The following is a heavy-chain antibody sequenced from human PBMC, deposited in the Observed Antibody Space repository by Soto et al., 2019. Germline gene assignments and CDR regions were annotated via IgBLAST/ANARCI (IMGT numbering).Heavy chain of an antibody. CDR2: LLRSGSTT. V-gene: IGHV3-23*01. J-gene: IGHJ4*02. Sequence: GGSLRLSCAASGFTFTNYAMTWARQAPGKGLEWVSSLLRSGSTTYYADSVKGRFTISSDISANSLYLQMDSLRAEDTAVYYCAKDAVSGDGIWLLDSWGQGAVVTVSS. D-gene: IGHD4-17*01. CDR1: GFTFTNYA. CDR3: AKDAVSGDGIWLLDS.